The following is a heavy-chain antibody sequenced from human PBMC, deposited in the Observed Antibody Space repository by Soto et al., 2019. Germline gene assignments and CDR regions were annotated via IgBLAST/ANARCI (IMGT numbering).Heavy chain of an antibody. V-gene: IGHV3-74*01. J-gene: IGHJ6*02. D-gene: IGHD2-2*02. Sequence: EVQLVESGGGLVQPGGSLRLSCAASGFTLSSYWIHWVRQAPGKGLVWVSRINSVGSSTSYADSVKGRFTISRDNAKNTLYLQMNSLRAEDTAVYYCARQLPTAIRGGSYYSYGMDVWGQGTTVTVSS. CDR3: ARQLPTAIRGGSYYSYGMDV. CDR2: INSVGSST. CDR1: GFTLSSYW.